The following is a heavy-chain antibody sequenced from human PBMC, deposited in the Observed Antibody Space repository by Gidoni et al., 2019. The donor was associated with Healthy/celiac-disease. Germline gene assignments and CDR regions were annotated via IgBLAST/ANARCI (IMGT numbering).Heavy chain of an antibody. CDR1: GYTFTSYY. CDR3: ARDQYHTSYYYYYYYMDV. D-gene: IGHD2-2*01. J-gene: IGHJ6*03. Sequence: QVQLVQSGAEVKKPGASVTVSCKASGYTFTSYYMHWVRQAPGQGLEWMGIINPSGGSTSYAQKFQGRVTMTRDTSTSTVYMELSSLRSEDTAVYYCARDQYHTSYYYYYYYMDVWGKGTTVTVSS. V-gene: IGHV1-46*01. CDR2: INPSGGST.